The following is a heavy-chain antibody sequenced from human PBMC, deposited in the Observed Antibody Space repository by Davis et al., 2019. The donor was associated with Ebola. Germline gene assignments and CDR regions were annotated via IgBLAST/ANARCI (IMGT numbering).Heavy chain of an antibody. V-gene: IGHV3-21*01. CDR1: GFTFSSYS. CDR2: IKSDSSFI. D-gene: IGHD4-17*01. CDR3: ARKDFGDYAYNDY. J-gene: IGHJ4*02. Sequence: GESLKISCAASGFTFSSYSMNWVRQSPGGGLEWVSSIKSDSSFIHYAASVRGRFTVSRDNAKNSLFLQMTSLRVEDTAVYYCARKDFGDYAYNDYWGQGTLVTVSS.